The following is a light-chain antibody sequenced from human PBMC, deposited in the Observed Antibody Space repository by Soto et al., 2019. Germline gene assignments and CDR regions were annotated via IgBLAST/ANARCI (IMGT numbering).Light chain of an antibody. J-gene: IGLJ2*01. CDR2: EVS. V-gene: IGLV2-14*01. CDR3: SSYTSSRTVV. CDR1: SSDVGGYNY. Sequence: QSVLTQPASVSGSPGQSITISCTGTSSDVGGYNYVSWYQQHPGKVPKLMIYEVSNRTSGVSNRFSGSKSGNTASLTISGLQTEDEADYYCSSYTSSRTVVFGGGTKLTVL.